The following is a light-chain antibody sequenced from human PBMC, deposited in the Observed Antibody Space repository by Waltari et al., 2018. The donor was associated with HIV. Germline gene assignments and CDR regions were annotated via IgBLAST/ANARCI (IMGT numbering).Light chain of an antibody. CDR3: QQYYNSPLT. J-gene: IGKJ1*01. CDR2: WAS. V-gene: IGKV4-1*01. CDR1: QSVLHSSNNKNN. Sequence: DIVMTQSPDSLAVSLGERATINCKSSQSVLHSSNNKNNLAWYQQKPGQPPNLLIYWASTRESGVPDRFSGSGSGTDFTLTISSLQAEDVAVYYCQQYYNSPLTFGQGTKVEIK.